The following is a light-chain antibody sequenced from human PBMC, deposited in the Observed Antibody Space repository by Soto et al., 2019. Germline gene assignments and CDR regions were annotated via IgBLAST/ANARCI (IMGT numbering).Light chain of an antibody. CDR1: QGVSSY. J-gene: IGKJ5*01. Sequence: IRMTQSPSSFSASTLYRVTITFLASQGVSSYLAWYQQKPGKAPRLLIYAASTLQSGVPSRFSGSGSGTEFTLTITSLQPEDFATYYCQQHNIYPITFGQGTRLEIK. CDR3: QQHNIYPIT. V-gene: IGKV1-8*01. CDR2: AAS.